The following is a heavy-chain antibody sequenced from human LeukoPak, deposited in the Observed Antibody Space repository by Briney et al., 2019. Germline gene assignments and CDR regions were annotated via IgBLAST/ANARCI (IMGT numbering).Heavy chain of an antibody. Sequence: PSGTLSLTRAVSGGSISSSNWWSWVRQPPGKGLEWIGEIFHSGSTNYNPSLKSRVTISVDKSKNQSSLKLSSVTAADTAVYYCARDSRGGDYIDYWGQGILVTVSS. V-gene: IGHV4-4*02. CDR1: GGSISSSNW. CDR3: ARDSRGGDYIDY. CDR2: IFHSGST. D-gene: IGHD3-10*01. J-gene: IGHJ4*02.